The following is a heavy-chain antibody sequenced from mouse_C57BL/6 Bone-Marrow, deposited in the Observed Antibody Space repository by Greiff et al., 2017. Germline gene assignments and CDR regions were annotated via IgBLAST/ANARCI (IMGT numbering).Heavy chain of an antibody. CDR1: GYTFTSDC. V-gene: IGHV1-72*01. J-gene: IGHJ2*02. CDR3: ARSTMVRKGFDY. D-gene: IGHD2-2*01. CDR2: IDPNSGGT. Sequence: QVQLQQPGAELVKPGASVKLSCTASGYTFTSDCMHWVKQRPGRGLEWIGRIDPNSGGTKYNEKFKSKATLTVDKPSSTAYMQLSSLTSEDSAVYYCARSTMVRKGFDYWGQGTSLTVSS.